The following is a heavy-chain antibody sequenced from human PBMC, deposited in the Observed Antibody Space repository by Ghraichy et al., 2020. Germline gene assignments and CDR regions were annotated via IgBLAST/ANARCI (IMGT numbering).Heavy chain of an antibody. CDR1: GGSISSFY. D-gene: IGHD2-8*01. J-gene: IGHJ3*01. CDR2: ISSIGSS. Sequence: SETLSLTCAVSGGSISSFYWSWIRQSPGRGLEWIGYISSIGSSTYNPSLKSRVTILVDTSEIQISLNVSSVTAADTAVYYCARHMVHDAFDVWGQGTMVTVSS. CDR3: ARHMVHDAFDV. V-gene: IGHV4-59*12.